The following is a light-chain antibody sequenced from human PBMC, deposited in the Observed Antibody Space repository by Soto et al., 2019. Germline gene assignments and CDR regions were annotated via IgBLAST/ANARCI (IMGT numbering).Light chain of an antibody. CDR2: DAS. CDR3: QQRSNWPRT. CDR1: QSVSSY. V-gene: IGKV3-11*01. J-gene: IGKJ1*01. Sequence: EIRLTQSPATLSLSPGERATLSCRASQSVSSYLAWYQQKPGQAPRLLIYDASNRATGIPARFSGSGSGTDFTLTISSLEPEDFAVYYCQQRSNWPRTFGQGTKVDIK.